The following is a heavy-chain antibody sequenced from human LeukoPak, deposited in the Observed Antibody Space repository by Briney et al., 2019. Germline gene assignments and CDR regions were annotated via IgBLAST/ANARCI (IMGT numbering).Heavy chain of an antibody. CDR1: GGTFSSYA. CDR3: ARGRPYGSGSYSDY. J-gene: IGHJ4*02. D-gene: IGHD3-10*01. V-gene: IGHV1-69*13. CDR2: IIPIFGTA. Sequence: ASVKVSCKASGGTFSSYAISWVRQAPGQGLEWIGGIIPIFGTANYAQKFQGRVTITADESTSTAYMELSSLRSEDTAVYYCARGRPYGSGSYSDYWGQGTLVTVSS.